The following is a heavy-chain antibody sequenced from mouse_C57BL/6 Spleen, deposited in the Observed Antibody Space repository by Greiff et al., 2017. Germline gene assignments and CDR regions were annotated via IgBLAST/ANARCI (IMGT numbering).Heavy chain of an antibody. D-gene: IGHD1-1*01. CDR3: ARADYYGSSSSYAMDD. CDR1: GYSITSGYY. V-gene: IGHV3-6*01. CDR2: ISYDGSN. Sequence: EVQLQESGPGLVKPSQSLSLTCSVTGYSITSGYYWNWIRQFPGNKLEWMGYISYDGSNNYNPSLKNRISITRDTSKKQFFLKLNSVTTEDTATYYCARADYYGSSSSYAMDDWGQGTSVTVAA. J-gene: IGHJ4*01.